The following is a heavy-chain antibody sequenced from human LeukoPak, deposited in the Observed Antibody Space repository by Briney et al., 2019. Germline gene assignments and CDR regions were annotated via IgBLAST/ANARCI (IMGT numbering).Heavy chain of an antibody. CDR3: AKGHVDTAMASDY. V-gene: IGHV3-23*01. D-gene: IGHD5-18*01. Sequence: GGSLRLSCAASGFTFSSYAMSWVRQAPRRGLEWVSAISGSGGSTYYADSVKGRFTISRDNSKNTLYLQMNSLRAEDTAVYYCAKGHVDTAMASDYWGQGTLVTVSS. J-gene: IGHJ4*02. CDR2: ISGSGGST. CDR1: GFTFSSYA.